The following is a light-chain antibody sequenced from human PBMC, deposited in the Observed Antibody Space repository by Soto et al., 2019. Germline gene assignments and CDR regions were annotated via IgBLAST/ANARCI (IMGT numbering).Light chain of an antibody. CDR2: GAS. CDR1: QSVDSSF. J-gene: IGKJ1*01. V-gene: IGKV3-20*01. Sequence: ELVLTQSPGSLSLSPGERGTLSCRASQSVDSSFFAWYQQKPDQAPRLLIYGASNRATGIPDRFSGSGSGTDFTLTISRLEPEDFAVYYCQQYVSSVTFGQGTKVEVK. CDR3: QQYVSSVT.